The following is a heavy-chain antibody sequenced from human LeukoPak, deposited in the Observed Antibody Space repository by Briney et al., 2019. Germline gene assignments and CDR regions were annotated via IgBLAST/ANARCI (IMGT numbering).Heavy chain of an antibody. CDR1: GGSISSYY. CDR2: IYYSGST. CDR3: ARQQGGPWRGLYYYYGMDV. D-gene: IGHD3-3*01. Sequence: SETLSLTCTVSGGSISSYYWSWLRQPPGKGLEGIGYIYYSGSTNYNPSLKSRVTISVDTSKNQFSLKLSSVTAADTAVYYCARQQGGPWRGLYYYYGMDVWGQGTTVTVSS. J-gene: IGHJ6*02. V-gene: IGHV4-59*08.